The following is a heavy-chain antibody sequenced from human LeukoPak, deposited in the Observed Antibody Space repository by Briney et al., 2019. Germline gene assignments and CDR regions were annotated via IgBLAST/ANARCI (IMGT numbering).Heavy chain of an antibody. CDR2: ISAYNGNT. CDR3: AARNVPAPAKFGSGAVAGTTFDY. V-gene: IGHV1-18*01. Sequence: ASVKVSCKASGYTFTSYGISWVRQAPGQGLEWMGWISAYNGNTNYAQKLQGRVTMTRDTSTSTVYMELSSLRSEDTAVYYCAARNVPAPAKFGSGAVAGTTFDYWGQGTLVTVSS. CDR1: GYTFTSYG. D-gene: IGHD6-19*01. J-gene: IGHJ4*02.